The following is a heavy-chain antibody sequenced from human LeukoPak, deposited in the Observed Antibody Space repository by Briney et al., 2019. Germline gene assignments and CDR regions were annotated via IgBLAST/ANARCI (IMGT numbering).Heavy chain of an antibody. CDR3: ARRSPYSTGWSSYFDY. D-gene: IGHD6-19*01. V-gene: IGHV4-39*07. Sequence: SETLSLTCTVSGGSISSSSYYWGWIRQPPGKGLEWIGSIYYSGSTYYNPSLKSRVTISVDTSKNQFSLKLSSVAAAASAVYYCARRSPYSTGWSSYFDYWGQGALVTVSS. J-gene: IGHJ4*02. CDR2: IYYSGST. CDR1: GGSISSSSYY.